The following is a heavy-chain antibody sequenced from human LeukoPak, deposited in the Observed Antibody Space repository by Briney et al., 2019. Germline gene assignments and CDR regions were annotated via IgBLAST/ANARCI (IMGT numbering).Heavy chain of an antibody. D-gene: IGHD3-10*01. V-gene: IGHV4-59*12. CDR1: GGSISSYY. CDR2: IYYSGST. J-gene: IGHJ6*03. Sequence: SETLSLTCTVSGGSISSYYWSWIRQPPGKGLEWIGYIYYSGSTNYNPSLKSRVTMSVDTSKNQFSLKLSSVTAADTAVYYCARMRRGVRGVRNYYYMDVWGKGTTVTISS. CDR3: ARMRRGVRGVRNYYYMDV.